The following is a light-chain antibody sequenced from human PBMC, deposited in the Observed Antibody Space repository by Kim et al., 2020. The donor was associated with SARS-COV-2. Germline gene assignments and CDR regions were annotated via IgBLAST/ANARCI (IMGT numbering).Light chain of an antibody. CDR2: KAS. CDR1: QSISSW. CDR3: QRYNTYSPLT. J-gene: IGKJ4*01. Sequence: SVGDRVTITCRASQSISSWLAWYQQKPGKAPNLLIYKASSLESGVPSRFSGSGSGTEFTLTISTLQPEDFATYYCQRYNTYSPLTFGGGTKVDIK. V-gene: IGKV1-5*03.